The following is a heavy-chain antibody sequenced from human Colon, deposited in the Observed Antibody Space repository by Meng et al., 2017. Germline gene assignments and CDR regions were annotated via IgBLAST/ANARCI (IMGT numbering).Heavy chain of an antibody. CDR2: INPNSGGT. D-gene: IGHD6-19*01. CDR3: ARCRDGHSSGWYNPDY. J-gene: IGHJ4*02. V-gene: IGHV1-2*02. Sequence: ASVKVSCKASGYTFTGYYMHWVRQAPGQGLEWMGWINPNSGGTNYAQKFQGRVTMTRDTSISTAYMEMSRLRSDETAGYYCARCRDGHSSGWYNPDYWGQGTLVTVSS. CDR1: GYTFTGYY.